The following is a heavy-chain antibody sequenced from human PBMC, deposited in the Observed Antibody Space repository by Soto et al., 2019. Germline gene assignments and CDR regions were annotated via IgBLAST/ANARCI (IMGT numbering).Heavy chain of an antibody. CDR1: GFTLGDYG. CDR2: IRSKANGGET. V-gene: IGHV3-49*03. CDR3: ARARDGYPFFLDY. D-gene: IGHD5-12*01. Sequence: GGSLRLSCTPSGFTLGDYGMSWFRQAPGKGLEWVGFIRSKANGGETQYAASVQGRFTISRDESKNIAYLEINSLKTEDTAVYYCARARDGYPFFLDYRGQGPLVTVSS. J-gene: IGHJ4*01.